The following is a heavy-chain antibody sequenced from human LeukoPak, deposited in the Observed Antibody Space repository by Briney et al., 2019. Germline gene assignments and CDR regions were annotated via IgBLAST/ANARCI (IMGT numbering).Heavy chain of an antibody. D-gene: IGHD6-19*01. J-gene: IGHJ4*01. CDR3: AKGIYCSGWSYFDS. V-gene: IGHV3-23*01. CDR2: LSGSRITT. Sequence: GGSLRLSCAASGLTFSSSAMSWVSQAPGKGREGGSTLSGSRITTYYADSVKGRFTISRDNSKNTLYLQMNSLRAEDTAVYYCAKGIYCSGWSYFDSWGHGTLVTVSS. CDR1: GLTFSSSA.